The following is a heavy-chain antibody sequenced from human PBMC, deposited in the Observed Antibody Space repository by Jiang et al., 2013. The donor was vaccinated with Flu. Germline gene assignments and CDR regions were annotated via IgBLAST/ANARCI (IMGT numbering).Heavy chain of an antibody. CDR1: GGSISSSSYY. Sequence: GSGLVKPSETLSLTCTVSGGSISSSSYYWGWIRQPPGKGLEWIGSIYYSGSTYYNPSLKSRVTISVDTSKNQFSLKLSSVTAADTAVYYCRLWSGLPGVDYWGQGTLVTVSS. CDR2: IYYSGST. CDR3: RLWSGLPGVDY. J-gene: IGHJ4*02. D-gene: IGHD3-3*01. V-gene: IGHV4-39*01.